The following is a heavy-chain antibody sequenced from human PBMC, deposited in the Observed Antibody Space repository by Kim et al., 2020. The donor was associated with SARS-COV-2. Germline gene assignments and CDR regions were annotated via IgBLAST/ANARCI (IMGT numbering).Heavy chain of an antibody. CDR2: INHSGST. CDR3: ARGKGPGIAAPGRCYFDY. CDR1: GGSFSGYY. J-gene: IGHJ4*02. V-gene: IGHV4-34*01. Sequence: SETLSLTCAVYGGSFSGYYWSWIRQPPGKGLEWVGEINHSGSTNYNPSLKSRVTISVDTSKNQFSLKLSSVTAADTAVYYCARGKGPGIAAPGRCYFDYWGQGTLVTVSS. D-gene: IGHD6-13*01.